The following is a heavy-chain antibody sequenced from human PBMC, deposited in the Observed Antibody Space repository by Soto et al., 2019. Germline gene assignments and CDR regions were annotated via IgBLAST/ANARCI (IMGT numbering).Heavy chain of an antibody. CDR3: ARAPNCSGGSCYYYYYYYMDV. CDR2: TYYRSKWYN. CDR1: GDSVSSNSAA. D-gene: IGHD2-15*01. V-gene: IGHV6-1*01. Sequence: SPTLSLTCAISGDSVSSNSAAWTWIRQSPSRGLEWLGRTYYRSKWYNDYAVSVKSRITINPDTSKNQFSLQLNSVTPEETAVYYCARAPNCSGGSCYYYYYYYMDVWGKGTTVTVSS. J-gene: IGHJ6*03.